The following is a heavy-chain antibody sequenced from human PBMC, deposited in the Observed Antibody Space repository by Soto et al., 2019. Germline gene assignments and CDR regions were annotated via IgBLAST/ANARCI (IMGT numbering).Heavy chain of an antibody. CDR3: SRDDAYDYVWGSYSPLDY. CDR2: INAGNGNT. D-gene: IGHD3-16*01. CDR1: GYTFTSYA. Sequence: QVQLVQSGAEEKKPGASVKVSCKASGYTFTSYAMHWVRQAPGQRLEWMGWINAGNGNTKYSQKFQGRVTITRDTSASTAYMELSSLRSEDTAVYYCSRDDAYDYVWGSYSPLDYWGQGTLVTVSS. V-gene: IGHV1-3*05. J-gene: IGHJ4*02.